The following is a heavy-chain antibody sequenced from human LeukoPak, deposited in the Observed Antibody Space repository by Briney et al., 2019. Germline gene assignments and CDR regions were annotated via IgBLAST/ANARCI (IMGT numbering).Heavy chain of an antibody. D-gene: IGHD1-20*01. V-gene: IGHV3-30*18. CDR2: ISYDGSNK. J-gene: IGHJ6*03. CDR1: GFTFSSYG. Sequence: GGSLRLSCAASGFTFSSYGMHWVRQAPGKGLEWVAVISYDGSNKYYADSVKGRFTISRDNSKNTLYLQMNSLRAEDTAVYYCAKNNWNDWVYYYYYYYMDVWGKGTTVTVSS. CDR3: AKNNWNDWVYYYYYYYMDV.